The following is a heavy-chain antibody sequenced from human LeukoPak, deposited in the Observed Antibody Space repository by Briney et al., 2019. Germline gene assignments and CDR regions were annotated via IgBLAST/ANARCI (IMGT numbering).Heavy chain of an antibody. CDR1: GGSISSGGYS. CDR2: IYYSGST. CDR3: ARGVASGWYRELYDY. V-gene: IGHV4-30-4*07. Sequence: SETLSLTCAVSGGSISSGGYSWSWIRQPPGKGLEWIGYIYYSGSTYYNPSLKSRVTISVDTSKNRFSLKLSSVTAADTAVYYCARGVASGWYRELYDYWGQGTLVTVSS. J-gene: IGHJ4*02. D-gene: IGHD6-19*01.